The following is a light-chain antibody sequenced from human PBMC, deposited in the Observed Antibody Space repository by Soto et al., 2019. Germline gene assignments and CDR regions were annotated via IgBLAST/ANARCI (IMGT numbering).Light chain of an antibody. Sequence: QSALTQSRSVSGSPGQSVTISCTGTSSDIGGYNYVSWYQQHPDKAPKRVIYDVNKRHSGVPDRFSGSKSGTTASLAISGLQADDEADYYCCSYAGIFPVAFGGVTKLTAL. V-gene: IGLV2-11*01. CDR1: SSDIGGYNY. J-gene: IGLJ2*01. CDR3: CSYAGIFPVA. CDR2: DVN.